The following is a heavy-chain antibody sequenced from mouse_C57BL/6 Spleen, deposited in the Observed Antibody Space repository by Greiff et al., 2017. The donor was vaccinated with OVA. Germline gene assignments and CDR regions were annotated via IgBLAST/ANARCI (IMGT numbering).Heavy chain of an antibody. V-gene: IGHV2-5*01. CDR3: AKPDGNYEDYAMDY. CDR1: GFSLTSYG. Sequence: VKLQESGPGLVQPSQSLSITCTVSGFSLTSYGVHWVRQSPGKGLEWLGVIWRGGSTDYNAAFMSRLSITKDNSKSQVFFKMNSLQADDTAIYYCAKPDGNYEDYAMDYWGQGTSVTVSS. CDR2: IWRGGST. J-gene: IGHJ4*01. D-gene: IGHD2-1*01.